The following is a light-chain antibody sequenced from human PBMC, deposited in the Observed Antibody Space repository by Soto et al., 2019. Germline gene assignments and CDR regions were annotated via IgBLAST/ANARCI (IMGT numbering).Light chain of an antibody. Sequence: EVVLTQSPGALSLSPGEGVTLSCRASQTIRGNELAWYRQKRGQAPRLLMYGGSTRADGIPDRFSGRGTGTNFTLPISRLEPEDSAVYYCQHYRTSHPWTFGQGTKLEIK. CDR1: QTIRGNE. J-gene: IGKJ1*01. CDR2: GGS. CDR3: QHYRTSHPWT. V-gene: IGKV3-20*01.